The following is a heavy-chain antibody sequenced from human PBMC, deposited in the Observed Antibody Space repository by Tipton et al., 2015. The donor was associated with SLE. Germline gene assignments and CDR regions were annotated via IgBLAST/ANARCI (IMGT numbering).Heavy chain of an antibody. CDR2: IYFGGRT. CDR3: ASGMVRGVIAKSYYMDV. D-gene: IGHD3-10*01. V-gene: IGHV4-39*01. CDR1: GGSISSSSYF. Sequence: TLSLTCTVSGGSISSSSYFWGWIRQLPGKGLEWIGKIYFGGRTYDNPSLQSQFTISVDTSKNQFSLKLSSVTAADTAVYYCASGMVRGVIAKSYYMDVWGSGTTVTVSS. J-gene: IGHJ6*03.